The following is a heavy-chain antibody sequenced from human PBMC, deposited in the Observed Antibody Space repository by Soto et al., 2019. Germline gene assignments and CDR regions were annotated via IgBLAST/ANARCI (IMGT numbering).Heavy chain of an antibody. CDR1: GGIFSSYA. CDR2: IIPIFGTA. V-gene: IGHV1-69*01. Sequence: QVQLVQSGAEVKKPGSSVKVSCKASGGIFSSYAISWVRQAPGQGLEWMGGIIPIFGTANYAQKFQGRVTITADESTSTAYMELSSLRSEDTAVYYCARDQVTGRIAVAGFYGMDVWGQGTTVTVSS. CDR3: ARDQVTGRIAVAGFYGMDV. D-gene: IGHD6-19*01. J-gene: IGHJ6*02.